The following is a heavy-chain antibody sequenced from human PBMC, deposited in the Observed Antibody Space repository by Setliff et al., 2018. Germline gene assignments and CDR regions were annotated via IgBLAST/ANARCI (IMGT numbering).Heavy chain of an antibody. CDR3: ATRTPVTFSGVVTTV. CDR2: ITNYNGKT. V-gene: IGHV1-18*04. Sequence: ASVKVSCKASGYTFTTYAIHWVRQAPGQGLEWMGWITNYNGKTDYAQKFQDRVILTTDTSTNTAYMELRNLRPDDKAIYYCATRTPVTFSGVVTTVWGQGSLVTVSS. CDR1: GYTFTTYA. D-gene: IGHD3-3*01. J-gene: IGHJ4*02.